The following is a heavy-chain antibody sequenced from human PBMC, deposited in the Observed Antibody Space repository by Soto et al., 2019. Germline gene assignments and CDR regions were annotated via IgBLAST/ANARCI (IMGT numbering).Heavy chain of an antibody. Sequence: GGSLRLSCEVSGFSLSGYGMHWVRQTPGKGLEWVAVIWYDGTTKNYADSVKGRFTIFRDSSKNTVYLQMDSLKVEDTAVYYCAKGGRQWLVTSDFNYWGQGALVTVSS. D-gene: IGHD6-19*01. J-gene: IGHJ4*02. V-gene: IGHV3-33*06. CDR2: IWYDGTTK. CDR3: AKGGRQWLVTSDFNY. CDR1: GFSLSGYG.